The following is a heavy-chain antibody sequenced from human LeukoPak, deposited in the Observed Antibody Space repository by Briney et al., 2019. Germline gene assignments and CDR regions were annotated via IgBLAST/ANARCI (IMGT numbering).Heavy chain of an antibody. V-gene: IGHV3-49*04. D-gene: IGHD1-1*01. CDR2: IKTKLYGGTT. CDR3: TRDHRDDWNPGYYFDY. J-gene: IGHJ4*02. CDR1: GFAFGDFA. Sequence: TGGSLRLSCTASGFAFGDFAMNWVRQAPGKGLEWEGFIKTKLYGGTTEYAASVKGRFTISRDDSKAIAYLQMNSLKTEDTAVYYCTRDHRDDWNPGYYFDYWGQGTLVTVSS.